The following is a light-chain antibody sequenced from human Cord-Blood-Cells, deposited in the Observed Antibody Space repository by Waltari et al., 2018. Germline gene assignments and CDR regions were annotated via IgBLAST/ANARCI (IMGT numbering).Light chain of an antibody. V-gene: IGKV3-11*01. Sequence: EIVLTQAPAPLSLSQGERANLSCRASQSVSSYLAWYQQKPGQAPRLLIYDASNRATGIPARFSGSGSGTDFTLTISSLEPEDFAVYYCQQRSNWLTFGGGTKVEIK. CDR2: DAS. CDR3: QQRSNWLT. CDR1: QSVSSY. J-gene: IGKJ4*01.